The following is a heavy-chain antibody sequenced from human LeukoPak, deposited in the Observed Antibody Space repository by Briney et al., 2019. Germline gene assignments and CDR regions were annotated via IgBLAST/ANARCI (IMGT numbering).Heavy chain of an antibody. Sequence: ASVKVSCKASGYTFTSYAMHWVRQAPGQRLEWMGWINAGNGNTKYSQKFQGRVTITRDTSASTAYMELSSLRSEDTAVYYCATDYGDHDAFDIWGQGTIVTVSS. D-gene: IGHD4-17*01. J-gene: IGHJ3*02. CDR1: GYTFTSYA. V-gene: IGHV1-3*01. CDR3: ATDYGDHDAFDI. CDR2: INAGNGNT.